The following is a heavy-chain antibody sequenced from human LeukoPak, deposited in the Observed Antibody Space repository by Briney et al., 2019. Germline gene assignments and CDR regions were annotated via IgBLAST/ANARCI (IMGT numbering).Heavy chain of an antibody. D-gene: IGHD1-26*01. CDR1: GGSVSSYY. J-gene: IGHJ3*02. CDR2: IYNTGGT. Sequence: SETLSLTCTVSGGSVSSYYWSWVRQPPGEGLEWIAYIYNTGGTNYNPSVKSRATISVDTSKNQFSLKLRSVTAADTAVYYCVRDWEGFNFDIWGQGTMVTVSS. V-gene: IGHV4-59*02. CDR3: VRDWEGFNFDI.